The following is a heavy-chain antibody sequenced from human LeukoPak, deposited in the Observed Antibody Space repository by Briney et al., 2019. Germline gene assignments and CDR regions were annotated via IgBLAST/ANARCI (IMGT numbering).Heavy chain of an antibody. Sequence: GESLKIYCKGSGYRFTSYWISWVRQMPGKGLEWMGRIDPSDSYTNYSPSFQGHVTISADKSISTAYLQWSSLKASDTAMYYCARLDIVVVVAAPYGMDVWGKGTTVTVSS. CDR2: IDPSDSYT. CDR3: ARLDIVVVVAAPYGMDV. CDR1: GYRFTSYW. V-gene: IGHV5-10-1*01. J-gene: IGHJ6*04. D-gene: IGHD2-15*01.